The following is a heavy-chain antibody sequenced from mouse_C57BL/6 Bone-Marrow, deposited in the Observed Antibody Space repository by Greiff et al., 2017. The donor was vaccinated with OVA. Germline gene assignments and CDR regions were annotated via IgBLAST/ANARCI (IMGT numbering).Heavy chain of an antibody. J-gene: IGHJ3*01. Sequence: EVQLVESGAELVRPGASVKLSCTASGFNIKDDYMHWVKQRPEQGLEWIGWIDPENGDTEYASKFQGKATITADTSSNTAYLQLSSLTSEDTAVYYCTTGLGPFAYWGQGTLVTVSA. CDR2: IDPENGDT. D-gene: IGHD4-1*01. CDR3: TTGLGPFAY. CDR1: GFNIKDDY. V-gene: IGHV14-4*01.